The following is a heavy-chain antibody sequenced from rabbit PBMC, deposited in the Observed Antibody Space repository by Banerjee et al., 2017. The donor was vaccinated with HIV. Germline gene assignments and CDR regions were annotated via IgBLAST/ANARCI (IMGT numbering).Heavy chain of an antibody. CDR3: ARDYADYVVYDGAFNL. D-gene: IGHD2-1*01. V-gene: IGHV1S45*01. Sequence: QEQLKESGGGLVQPGGSLKLSCKASGFDFSTYYMSWVRQAPGKGLEWIGYIDPVFGSTYYASWVNGRFTISKTSSTTVTLQMTSLTAADTATYFCARDYADYVVYDGAFNLWGPGTLVTVS. CDR1: GFDFSTYYM. CDR2: IDPVFGST. J-gene: IGHJ4*01.